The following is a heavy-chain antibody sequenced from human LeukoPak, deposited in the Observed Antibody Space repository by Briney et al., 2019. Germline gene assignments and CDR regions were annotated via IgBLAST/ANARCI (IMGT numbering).Heavy chain of an antibody. CDR3: ARVHYCDPELDY. V-gene: IGHV1-2*02. D-gene: IGHD3-22*01. Sequence: ASVKVSCKASGYTFTGYYMHWVRQAPGQGLEWMGWINPNSGGTNYAQKFQGRVTMTRDTSISTAYMELSRLRSDDTAVYYCARVHYCDPELDYWGQGTLVTVSS. J-gene: IGHJ4*02. CDR1: GYTFTGYY. CDR2: INPNSGGT.